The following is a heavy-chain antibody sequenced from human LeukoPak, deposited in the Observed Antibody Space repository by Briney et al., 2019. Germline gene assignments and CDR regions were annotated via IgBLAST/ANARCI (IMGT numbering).Heavy chain of an antibody. D-gene: IGHD2-2*01. V-gene: IGHV3-7*01. CDR1: GFTFSNYW. J-gene: IGHJ4*02. CDR3: AREAYCSSTSCQAYYFDF. Sequence: GGSLRLSCAASGFTFSNYWMSWVRQAPGKGLEWVANIKQDGSEKYYVDSVKGRFTISRDNAKNSLYLQMNSLRAEDTAVYYCAREAYCSSTSCQAYYFDFWGQGTLVTVSS. CDR2: IKQDGSEK.